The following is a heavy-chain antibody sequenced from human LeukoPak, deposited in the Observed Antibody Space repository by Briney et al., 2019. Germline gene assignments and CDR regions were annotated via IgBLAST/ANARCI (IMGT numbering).Heavy chain of an antibody. CDR2: TRNKANSYTT. CDR1: GFTFSSYS. V-gene: IGHV3-72*01. CDR3: ARVRYCSSTTCRGAFDI. D-gene: IGHD2-2*01. Sequence: GGSLRLSCAASGFTFSSYSMNWVRQAPGKGLEWVGRTRNKANSYTTEYAASVKGRFTISRADSENSLYLQMNSLKTEDTAVYYCARVRYCSSTTCRGAFDIWGQGTMVTVSS. J-gene: IGHJ3*02.